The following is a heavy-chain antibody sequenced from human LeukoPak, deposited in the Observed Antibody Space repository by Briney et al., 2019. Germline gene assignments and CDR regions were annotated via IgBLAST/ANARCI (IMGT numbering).Heavy chain of an antibody. Sequence: TGGSLGLSCTASGFTFRIYWMSWVRQAPGRGLEWVAMLNEDGSDKYYVDAVKGRFTISRDNAKNSLYLQMNSLRAEDTAVYYCARVLGRCSSTSCSHFDYWGQGTLVTVSS. V-gene: IGHV3-7*01. CDR2: LNEDGSDK. D-gene: IGHD2-2*01. CDR1: GFTFRIYW. J-gene: IGHJ4*02. CDR3: ARVLGRCSSTSCSHFDY.